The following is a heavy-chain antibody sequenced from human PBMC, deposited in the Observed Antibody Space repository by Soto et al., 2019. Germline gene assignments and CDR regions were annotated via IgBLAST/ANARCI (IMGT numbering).Heavy chain of an antibody. CDR3: AHFFHCSSTSCYQYNWFDP. CDR2: IYWDDDK. V-gene: IGHV2-5*02. Sequence: SGATLGNPAQTLTLTCTFSGFSLSTSGEGVGWIRQPPGKALEWLALIYWDDDKRYSPSLKSRLTITKDTSKNQVVLTMTNMDPVDTATYYCAHFFHCSSTSCYQYNWFDPWGQGTLVTVSS. CDR1: GFSLSTSGEG. J-gene: IGHJ5*02. D-gene: IGHD2-2*01.